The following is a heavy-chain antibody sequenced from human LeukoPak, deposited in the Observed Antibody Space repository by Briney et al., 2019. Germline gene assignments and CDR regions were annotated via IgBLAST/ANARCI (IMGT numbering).Heavy chain of an antibody. CDR1: GYSFTSYW. D-gene: IGHD3-10*01. J-gene: IGHJ6*04. V-gene: IGHV5-51*01. CDR3: ARLSPRRYYYYGMDV. CDR2: IYPGDSDT. Sequence: GESLKISCKGSGYSFTSYWIGWVRQMPGKGLEWMGIIYPGDSDTRYSPSFQGQVTISADKSISTAYLQWSSLKASDTAMYYCARLSPRRYYYYGMDVWGKGTTVTVSS.